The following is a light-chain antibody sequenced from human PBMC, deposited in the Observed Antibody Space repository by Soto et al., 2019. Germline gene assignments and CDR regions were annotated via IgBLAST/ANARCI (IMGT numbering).Light chain of an antibody. CDR1: QTISGTY. Sequence: EIVLTQSPGTLSLSPGERATLSCRASQTISGTYLAWYQQKPGQAPRLLIYSSSSRAAGVSDRFSGSGSGTDFSLTISRLEPEDFAMYYCQQYGHSLWTLGQGTKVDIK. CDR3: QQYGHSLWT. V-gene: IGKV3-20*01. J-gene: IGKJ1*01. CDR2: SSS.